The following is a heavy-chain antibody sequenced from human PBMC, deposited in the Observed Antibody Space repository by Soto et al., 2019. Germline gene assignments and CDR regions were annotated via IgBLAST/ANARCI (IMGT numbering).Heavy chain of an antibody. V-gene: IGHV1-46*01. D-gene: IGHD2-21*02. CDR1: GDTFTDYY. CDR2: VNPSGGHT. Sequence: QVQLMQSGAEVKKPGASVKVSCKASGDTFTDYYIHWVRQAPGQGLEWMGTVNPSGGHTTYAQHFLGRVTMTRDTSTSTRYMELTSLTSDDTAVYYCARGRHVVVVTAALDYWGQGTLVTVSS. CDR3: ARGRHVVVVTAALDY. J-gene: IGHJ4*02.